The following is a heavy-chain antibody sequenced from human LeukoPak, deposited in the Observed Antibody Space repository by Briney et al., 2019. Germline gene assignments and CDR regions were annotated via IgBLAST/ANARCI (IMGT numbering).Heavy chain of an antibody. CDR1: GFTFSSYG. CDR2: ISSDGSNK. D-gene: IGHD1-1*01. Sequence: PGGSLRLSCAASGFTFSSYGMHWVRQAPGKGLEWVAVISSDGSNKYYADSVKGPFTISRDNSKDTLYLQMNSLRAVDTAVYYCAAGTTFLTDWGQGTLVTVSS. CDR3: AAGTTFLTD. J-gene: IGHJ4*02. V-gene: IGHV3-30*03.